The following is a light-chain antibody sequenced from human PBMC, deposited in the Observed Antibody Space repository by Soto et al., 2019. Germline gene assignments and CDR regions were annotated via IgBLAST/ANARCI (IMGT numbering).Light chain of an antibody. CDR3: HQYYTTPLT. J-gene: IGKJ2*01. Sequence: VLTQSPSSLAVSLGERATVNCRSSQSVLDNSTNKSYLAWYQKKPGHPPKLLVHWASVREAGVPDRFSGGGSGTDFTRTISSLQAEDVAVYYCHQYYTTPLTFGQGTQLEIK. V-gene: IGKV4-1*01. CDR1: QSVLDNSTNKSY. CDR2: WAS.